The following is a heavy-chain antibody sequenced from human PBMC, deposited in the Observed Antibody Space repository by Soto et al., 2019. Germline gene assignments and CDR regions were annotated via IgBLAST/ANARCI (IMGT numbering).Heavy chain of an antibody. J-gene: IGHJ5*01. CDR3: ARIISTIFGVVIDS. Sequence: QVQLVQSGAEVKKPGASVKVSCKASGYTFTSYDINWVRQATGQGLEWMGWMNPNSGNTGYAQKFQGRVTMTRNTSISTAYMELSSLRSEDTAVYYCARIISTIFGVVIDSWGQGTLVTVSS. D-gene: IGHD3-3*01. CDR2: MNPNSGNT. V-gene: IGHV1-8*01. CDR1: GYTFTSYD.